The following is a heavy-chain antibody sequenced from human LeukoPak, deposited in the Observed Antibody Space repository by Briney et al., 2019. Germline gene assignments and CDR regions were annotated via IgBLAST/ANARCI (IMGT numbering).Heavy chain of an antibody. CDR2: MGAYNGNT. D-gene: IGHD3-22*01. V-gene: IGHV1-18*01. J-gene: IGHJ3*02. CDR3: ARFLLRGYYIDAFDI. CDR1: GYTLTSYG. Sequence: ASVNVSYKDSGYTLTSYGISWVGQAPGQGRDWVGWMGAYNGNTNHAQTLQGRVTMPKDTSTTTANMDLRGLRSDDTAVYYCARFLLRGYYIDAFDIWGQGTMVTVSS.